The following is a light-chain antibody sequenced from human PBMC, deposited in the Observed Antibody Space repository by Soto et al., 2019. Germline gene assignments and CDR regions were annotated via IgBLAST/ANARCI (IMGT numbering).Light chain of an antibody. CDR2: DAS. CDR1: QTVSSD. V-gene: IGKV3-15*01. CDR3: QQHHKWPHT. Sequence: EVVMTQSPATLSVSPGERATLSCRASQTVSSDLAWFQQRPGQAPRLLIYDASTRATAIPARFSGSRSGTEFTLTINSLQSEDFAVYYCQQHHKWPHTFGQGTKLEIK. J-gene: IGKJ2*01.